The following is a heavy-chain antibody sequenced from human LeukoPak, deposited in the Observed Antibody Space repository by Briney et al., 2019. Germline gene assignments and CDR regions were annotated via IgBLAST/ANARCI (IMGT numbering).Heavy chain of an antibody. V-gene: IGHV4-59*08. J-gene: IGHJ4*02. CDR3: ARSAGALPGDFDY. D-gene: IGHD1-26*01. CDR1: GGSISSYY. CDR2: IYYSGST. Sequence: SETLSLTCTVSGGSISSYYWSWIRQPPGKGLEWIGYIYYSGSTNYNPSLKSRVTISVDTSKSQFSLKLSSVTAADTAVYYCARSAGALPGDFDYWGQGTLVTVSS.